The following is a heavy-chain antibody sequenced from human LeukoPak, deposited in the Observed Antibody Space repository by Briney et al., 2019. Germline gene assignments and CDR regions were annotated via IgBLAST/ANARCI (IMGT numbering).Heavy chain of an antibody. CDR2: ISAYNGNT. Sequence: GASVKVSCKASGYTFTSYGISWVRQAPGQGLEWMGWISAYNGNTNYAQKLQGRVTMTTDTSTSTAYMELRSLRSDDTAVYYCARDSRRLLLWFGAHGSWFDPWGQGTLVTVSS. CDR1: GYTFTSYG. J-gene: IGHJ5*02. V-gene: IGHV1-18*01. CDR3: ARDSRRLLLWFGAHGSWFDP. D-gene: IGHD3-10*01.